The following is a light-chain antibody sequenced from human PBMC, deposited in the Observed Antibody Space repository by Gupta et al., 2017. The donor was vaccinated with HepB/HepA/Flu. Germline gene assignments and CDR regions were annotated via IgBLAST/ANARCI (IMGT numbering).Light chain of an antibody. CDR1: QSLLYSSKNKNY. J-gene: IGKJ4*02. V-gene: IGKV4-1*01. CDR2: WAS. Sequence: DIVLTQSPDYLAVSLGERATINCKSSQSLLYSSKNKNYLAWYQQKPGQPPRLLIYWASTRESVVPDRISGRGSGTXFTLTIXNLQAEDGAFEYGQQAHNPPRTFGXGTKVEIK. CDR3: QQAHNPPRT.